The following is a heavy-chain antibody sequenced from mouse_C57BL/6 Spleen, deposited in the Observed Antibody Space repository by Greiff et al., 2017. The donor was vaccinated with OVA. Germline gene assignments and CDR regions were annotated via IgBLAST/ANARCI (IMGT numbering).Heavy chain of an antibody. V-gene: IGHV5-4*01. D-gene: IGHD2-4*01. J-gene: IGHJ4*01. CDR1: GFTFSSYA. Sequence: EVNVVESGGGLVKPGGSLKLSCAASGFTFSSYAMSWVRQTPEKRLEWVATISDGGSYTYYPDNVKGRFTISRDNAKNNLYLQMSHLKSEDTAMYYCARDYYDYGWGYWGQGTSVTVSS. CDR3: ARDYYDYGWGY. CDR2: ISDGGSYT.